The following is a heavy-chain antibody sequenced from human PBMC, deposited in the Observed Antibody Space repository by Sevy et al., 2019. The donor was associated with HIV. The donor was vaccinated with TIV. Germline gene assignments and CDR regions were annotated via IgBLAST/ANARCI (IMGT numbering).Heavy chain of an antibody. D-gene: IGHD3-3*01. CDR3: AGGFWSGFDY. CDR2: ISGHGGST. V-gene: IGHV3-23*01. Sequence: GGSLRLSCAASGFIFSSYAMSWVRQAPGKGLEWVSTISGHGGSTCYADSVKGRFTISRDNSKNTLDLQMNSLRAEDTAVYYCAGGFWSGFDYWGQGTLVTVSS. CDR1: GFIFSSYA. J-gene: IGHJ4*02.